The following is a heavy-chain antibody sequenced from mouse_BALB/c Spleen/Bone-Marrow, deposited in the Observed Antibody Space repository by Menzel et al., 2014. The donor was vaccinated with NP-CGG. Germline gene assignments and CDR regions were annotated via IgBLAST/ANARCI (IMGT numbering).Heavy chain of an antibody. J-gene: IGHJ1*01. Sequence: EVQLVESVGGLVQPGGSLKLSCAASGFDFSRYWMSWVRQAPWKGLEWIGEINPDSSTINYTPSLKDKFIISRDNAKNTLYLQMDKVRSEDTALYYCTSYDGYYYWYCDVWGAGTTVTVSS. CDR3: TSYDGYYYWYCDV. CDR2: INPDSSTI. D-gene: IGHD2-3*01. CDR1: GFDFSRYW. V-gene: IGHV4-1*02.